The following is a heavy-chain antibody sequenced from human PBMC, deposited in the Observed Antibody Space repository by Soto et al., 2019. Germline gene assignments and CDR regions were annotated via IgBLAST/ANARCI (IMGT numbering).Heavy chain of an antibody. D-gene: IGHD6-13*01. V-gene: IGHV6-1*01. CDR2: TYYRSKWYN. CDR1: GDSVSSNSAA. CDR3: AREDSIEQQLVRNPSYCYYYYMDV. J-gene: IGHJ6*03. Sequence: PSQTLSLTCAISGDSVSSNSAAWNWIRQSPSRGLEWLGRTYYRSKWYNDYAVSVKSRITINPDTSKNQFSLQLNSVTPEDTAVYYCAREDSIEQQLVRNPSYCYYYYMDVWGKGTTVTVSS.